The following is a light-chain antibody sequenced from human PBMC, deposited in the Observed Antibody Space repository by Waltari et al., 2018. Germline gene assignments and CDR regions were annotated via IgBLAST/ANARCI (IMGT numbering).Light chain of an antibody. CDR2: AVS. V-gene: IGKV3-20*01. J-gene: IGKJ2*01. Sequence: EIVLTQSPATLYLSPGARATLPCRASQRISNNYVAWYQAKPGQAPRLLIYAVSHRATGIPDRFSGGGSGTDFTLTISRLEPEDFAVYYCQQFGGSPKYTFGQGTKLEIK. CDR3: QQFGGSPKYT. CDR1: QRISNNY.